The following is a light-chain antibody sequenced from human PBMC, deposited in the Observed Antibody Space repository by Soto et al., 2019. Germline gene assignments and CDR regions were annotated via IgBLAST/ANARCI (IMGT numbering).Light chain of an antibody. CDR1: KMITSN. V-gene: IGKV3-15*01. CDR2: GAS. Sequence: ELVRTQSPAPRSVSQGRRATLSSGASKMITSNLAWYQQDPGQAPRLLINGASTRATGIPARFSGSGSGTEFTLTISSLQSEDVAIYYCQQFNNWPPGGTFGPGTKVEIK. J-gene: IGKJ3*01. CDR3: QQFNNWPPGGT.